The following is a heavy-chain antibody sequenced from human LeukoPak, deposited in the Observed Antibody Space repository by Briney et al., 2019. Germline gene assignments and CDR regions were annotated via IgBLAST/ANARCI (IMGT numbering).Heavy chain of an antibody. Sequence: GGSLRLSCSASGFTFSSNAMGWVRQAPGQGLEWVSAIRSSGGSIYYADSVKGRFTISRDNAKNTLYLQMNSLRAEDTAVYYCTRGGTTLDYWGQGTLVTVSS. D-gene: IGHD1-7*01. CDR1: GFTFSSNA. CDR2: IRSSGGSI. J-gene: IGHJ4*02. V-gene: IGHV3-23*01. CDR3: TRGGTTLDY.